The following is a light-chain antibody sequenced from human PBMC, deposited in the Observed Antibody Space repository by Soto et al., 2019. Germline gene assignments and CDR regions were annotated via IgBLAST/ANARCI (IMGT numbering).Light chain of an antibody. J-gene: IGKJ5*01. CDR3: QQYSKWPIT. Sequence: EMVMTQSPAILSVPPGESATLSCRASQSVNSNYLAWYQQHPGQPPRLLIYGISTRATGIPARFSGSGSGTEFSLTISSLQPEDFAVYYCQQYSKWPITFGQGTRLEIK. V-gene: IGKV3-15*01. CDR2: GIS. CDR1: QSVNSN.